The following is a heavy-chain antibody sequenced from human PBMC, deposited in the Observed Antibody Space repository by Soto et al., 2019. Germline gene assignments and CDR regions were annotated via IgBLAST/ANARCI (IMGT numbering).Heavy chain of an antibody. CDR1: GYTFTSNS. CDR3: ARLGLVAARDYYYGMDV. V-gene: IGHV1-18*04. CDR2: INVYNGNT. Sequence: ASVKVSCKASGYTFTSNSIGWVRQAPGQGLEWMGWINVYNGNTKYAQQLQGRVTLTTDTSTSTAYMELSSLRSEDTAVYYCARLGLVAARDYYYGMDVWGQGTTVTVSS. J-gene: IGHJ6*02. D-gene: IGHD6-6*01.